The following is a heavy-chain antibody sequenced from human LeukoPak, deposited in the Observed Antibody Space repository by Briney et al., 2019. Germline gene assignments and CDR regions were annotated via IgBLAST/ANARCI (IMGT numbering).Heavy chain of an antibody. Sequence: GGSLRLSCAASGFTFSSNYMSWVRQAPGKGLEWVSVIYSGGSTYYADSVKGRFTISRDNSKNTLYLQMNSLRAEVTAVYYCARSYSSGCFDYWGQGTLITDSS. V-gene: IGHV3-66*02. J-gene: IGHJ4*02. CDR3: ARSYSSGCFDY. D-gene: IGHD6-19*01. CDR1: GFTFSSNY. CDR2: IYSGGST.